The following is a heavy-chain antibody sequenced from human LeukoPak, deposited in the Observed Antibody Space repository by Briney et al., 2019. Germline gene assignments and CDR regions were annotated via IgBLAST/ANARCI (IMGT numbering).Heavy chain of an antibody. Sequence: KSSETLSLTCTVSGGSISSSSYYWGWIRQPPGKGLEWIGSIYYRGSSYYNPSLKSRVTISVDTSKNQFSLKLSSVTAADTAVYYCARHDCSGGSCYPDYWGQGTLVTVSS. CDR2: IYYRGSS. CDR1: GGSISSSSYY. V-gene: IGHV4-39*01. CDR3: ARHDCSGGSCYPDY. D-gene: IGHD2-15*01. J-gene: IGHJ4*02.